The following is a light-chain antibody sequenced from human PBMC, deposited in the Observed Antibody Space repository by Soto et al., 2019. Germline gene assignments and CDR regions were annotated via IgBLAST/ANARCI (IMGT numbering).Light chain of an antibody. CDR1: SSDVGGYNY. CDR3: NSYTSKSTGV. Sequence: QSALTQPASVSGSPGQSITISCTGTSSDVGGYNYVSWYQQHPGKAPKLIIYELINRPSGVSNRFSGSKSGNTASLTISGLQAEDGADYYCNSYTSKSTGVFGTGTKVTVL. CDR2: ELI. V-gene: IGLV2-14*01. J-gene: IGLJ1*01.